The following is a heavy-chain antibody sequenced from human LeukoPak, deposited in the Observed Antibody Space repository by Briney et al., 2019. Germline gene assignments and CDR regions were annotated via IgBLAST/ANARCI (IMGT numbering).Heavy chain of an antibody. D-gene: IGHD1-26*01. CDR1: GFTFSSYW. CDR3: ARGDTRVEYYYGMDV. CDR2: INSDGRTA. V-gene: IGHV3-74*01. J-gene: IGHJ6*02. Sequence: GGSLGLSCAASGFTFSSYWMHWVRQAPGKGLVWVSRINSDGRTASYADSVKGRFTISRDNAKNTLYLQMNSLRAEDTAVYYCARGDTRVEYYYGMDVWGQGTTATVSS.